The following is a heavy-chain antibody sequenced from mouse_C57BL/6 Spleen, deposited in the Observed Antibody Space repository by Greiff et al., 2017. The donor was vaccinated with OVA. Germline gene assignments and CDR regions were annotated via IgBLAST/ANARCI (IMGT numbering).Heavy chain of an antibody. D-gene: IGHD2-2*01. J-gene: IGHJ1*03. CDR3: GRGGMVTTDYWYFDV. CDR2: IYPGSGST. V-gene: IGHV1-55*01. Sequence: QVHVKQPGAELVKPGASVKMSCKASGYTFTSYWITWVKQRPGQGLEWIGDIYPGSGSTNYNEKFKSKATLTVDTSSSTAYMQLSSLTSEDSAVYYCGRGGMVTTDYWYFDVWGTGTTVTVSS. CDR1: GYTFTSYW.